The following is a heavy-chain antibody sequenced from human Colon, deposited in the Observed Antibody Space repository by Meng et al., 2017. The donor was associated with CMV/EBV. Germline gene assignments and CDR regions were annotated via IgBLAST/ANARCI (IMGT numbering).Heavy chain of an antibody. CDR2: ITHGENT. Sequence: GSLRLSCAVYGGSLSGYYWSWIRQPPGKGLEWIGEITHGENTIYNPSLNSRVTISVDRSKSQFSLKVNSVTAADTAVYYCARTRYVRYMDVWAKGPRSPSP. D-gene: IGHD1-14*01. CDR1: GGSLSGYY. CDR3: ARTRYVRYMDV. V-gene: IGHV4-34*01. J-gene: IGHJ6*02.